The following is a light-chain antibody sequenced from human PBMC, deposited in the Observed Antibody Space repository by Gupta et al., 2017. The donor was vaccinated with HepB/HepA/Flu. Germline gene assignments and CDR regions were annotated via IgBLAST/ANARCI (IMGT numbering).Light chain of an antibody. V-gene: IGLV2-14*03. CDR1: SSDVGGYNY. J-gene: IGLJ3*02. CDR3: SSYTTSSTLV. Sequence: QSALTQPASVSGSPGQLITISCTGTSSDVGGYNYVSWYQQHPGKAPKLMIYDVNNRPSGVSNRFSGSKSGNTASLTISGLQAEDEADYYCSSYTTSSTLVFGGGTKLTVL. CDR2: DVN.